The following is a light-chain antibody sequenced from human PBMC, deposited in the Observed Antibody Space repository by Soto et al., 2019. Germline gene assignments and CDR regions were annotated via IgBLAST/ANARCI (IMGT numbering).Light chain of an antibody. Sequence: QSVLTQPPSASGSPGQSVTISCTGTSSDVGGYNYVSWYQQHPGKARKLMIYEVSKRPSGVPDRFSGSKSGNTASLTVSGLQAEDEADYYCSSYAGSNNLVFGGGTKHTVL. J-gene: IGLJ2*01. CDR3: SSYAGSNNLV. CDR1: SSDVGGYNY. CDR2: EVS. V-gene: IGLV2-8*01.